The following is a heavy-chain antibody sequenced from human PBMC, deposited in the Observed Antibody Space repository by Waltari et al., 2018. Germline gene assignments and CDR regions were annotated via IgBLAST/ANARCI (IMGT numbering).Heavy chain of an antibody. D-gene: IGHD2-15*01. J-gene: IGHJ6*02. CDR2: IYYSGST. CDR3: ARGRIASLIRVVVAATRRGYYYYGMDV. CDR1: GGSISSYY. V-gene: IGHV4-59*12. Sequence: QVQLQESGPGLVKPSETLSLTCTVSGGSISSYYWSWIRQPPGKGLEWIGYIYYSGSTNYNPSLKSRVTISVDTSKNQFSLKLSSVTAADTAVYYCARGRIASLIRVVVAATRRGYYYYGMDVWGQGTTVTVSS.